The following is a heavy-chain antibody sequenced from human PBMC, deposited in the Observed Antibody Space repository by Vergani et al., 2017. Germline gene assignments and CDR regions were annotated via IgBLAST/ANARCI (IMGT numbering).Heavy chain of an antibody. V-gene: IGHV4-59*01. CDR2: MYHSGST. Sequence: QVRLQESGPGLVKPSETLSLTCSVSGGSMSGYYWSWIRQPPGKELEWIGYMYHSGSTNYNPSLETRVTISGDTSKNQFSLKLNSVTAAYTAVYYCGRVADFYGLGSRLLDRGGQGILVTVSS. D-gene: IGHD3-10*01. CDR3: GRVADFYGLGSRLLDR. CDR1: GGSMSGYY. J-gene: IGHJ5*02.